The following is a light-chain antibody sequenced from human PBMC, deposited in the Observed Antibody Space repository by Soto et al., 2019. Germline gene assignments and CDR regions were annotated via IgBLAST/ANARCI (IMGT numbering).Light chain of an antibody. V-gene: IGKV1-39*01. CDR2: AAS. CDR3: QQSYRTPRT. CDR1: QSISNY. J-gene: IGKJ1*01. Sequence: DIQMTQSPSSLSASVGDRVTITCRASQSISNYLNWYQQKPGKAPKLLIYAASSLQSGVPSRLSGSGSGTDFTLTISSLQPEDFATYYCQQSYRTPRTFGQGTKVEIK.